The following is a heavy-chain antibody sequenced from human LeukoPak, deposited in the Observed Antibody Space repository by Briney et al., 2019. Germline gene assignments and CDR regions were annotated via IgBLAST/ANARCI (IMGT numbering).Heavy chain of an antibody. CDR3: ARIPPLSSSSYYFDY. D-gene: IGHD6-13*01. V-gene: IGHV3-7*01. Sequence: RRSLRLSCAASGFTFSSYWMSWVRQAPGKGLAWVANIKQDGSEKYYVDSVKGRFTISRDNAKNSLYLQMNSLRAEDTAVYYCARIPPLSSSSYYFDYWGQGTLVTVSS. J-gene: IGHJ4*02. CDR1: GFTFSSYW. CDR2: IKQDGSEK.